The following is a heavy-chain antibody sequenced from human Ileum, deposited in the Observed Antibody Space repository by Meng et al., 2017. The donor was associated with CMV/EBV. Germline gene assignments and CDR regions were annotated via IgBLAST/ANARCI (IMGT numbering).Heavy chain of an antibody. J-gene: IGHJ4*02. CDR1: GFSFTDTW. D-gene: IGHD1-7*01. CDR2: INPDGGTI. CDR3: ATAGNYRLDH. V-gene: IGHV3-74*01. Sequence: DVYLVAIGGRLVPRGGSIRLFCAASGFSFTDTWMHWVRQTPGKGLVWVSRINPDGGTINYADSVKGRFTISRDNAKNTLYLQMNNLRDEDTAVYYCATAGNYRLDHWGQGTLVTVSS.